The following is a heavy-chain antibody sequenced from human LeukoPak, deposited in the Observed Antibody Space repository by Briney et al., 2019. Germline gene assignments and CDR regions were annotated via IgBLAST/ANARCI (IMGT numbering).Heavy chain of an antibody. V-gene: IGHV3-69-1*02. D-gene: IGHD6-13*01. CDR3: ARIGAGSSRDY. CDR1: GFTFSNFA. J-gene: IGHJ4*02. CDR2: IFGGSST. Sequence: PGGSLRLSGAGSGFTFSNFAMTWVRQAPGKGLEGFSSIFGGSSTYYADSLKGRFTISRDNAKNSLYLQMNSLRAEDTACYYWARIGAGSSRDYWGQGTLVT.